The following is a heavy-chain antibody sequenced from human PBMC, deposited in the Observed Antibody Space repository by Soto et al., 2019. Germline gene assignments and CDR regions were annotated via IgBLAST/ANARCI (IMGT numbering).Heavy chain of an antibody. J-gene: IGHJ4*02. CDR3: AKSNWAGATDY. V-gene: IGHV3-23*01. Sequence: GGSLRLSCAASGITFSNYGMHWVRQAPGKGLEWVSTVSGSASTSYSADSVKGRFTISRDNSKSSLYLQMNSLRAEDTAVYYCAKSNWAGATDYWGQGTLVTVSS. CDR1: GITFSNYG. CDR2: VSGSASTS. D-gene: IGHD2-8*01.